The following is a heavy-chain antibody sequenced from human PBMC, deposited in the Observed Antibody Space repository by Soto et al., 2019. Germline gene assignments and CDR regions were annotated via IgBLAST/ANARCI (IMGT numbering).Heavy chain of an antibody. CDR3: ARGITMVRGVTPYYYYGMDV. V-gene: IGHV1-69*13. D-gene: IGHD3-10*01. Sequence: SVKVSCKASGGTFSSYAISWVRQAPGQGLEWMGGIIPIFGTANYAQKFQGRVTITADESTSTAYMELSSLGSEDTAVYYCARGITMVRGVTPYYYYGMDVWGQGATVTVSS. J-gene: IGHJ6*02. CDR1: GGTFSSYA. CDR2: IIPIFGTA.